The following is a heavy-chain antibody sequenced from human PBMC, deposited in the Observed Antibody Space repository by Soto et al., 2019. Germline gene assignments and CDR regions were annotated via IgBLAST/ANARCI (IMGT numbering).Heavy chain of an antibody. J-gene: IGHJ6*02. CDR2: IYPGDSDT. Sequence: GESLKISCKGSGYSFTSYWIVWVRQMPGKGLEWMGIIYPGDSDTRYSPSFQGQVTISADKSISTAYLQWSSLKASDTAMYYCARLRTGVIVATILGSYGMDVWGQGTTVTVSS. D-gene: IGHD5-12*01. V-gene: IGHV5-51*01. CDR1: GYSFTSYW. CDR3: ARLRTGVIVATILGSYGMDV.